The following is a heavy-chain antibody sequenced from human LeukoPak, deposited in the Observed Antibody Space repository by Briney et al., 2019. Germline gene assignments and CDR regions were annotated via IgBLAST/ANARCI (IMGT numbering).Heavy chain of an antibody. CDR1: GGSISSYY. D-gene: IGHD2-15*01. V-gene: IGHV4-59*01. CDR3: ARGRCSGGSCYSRRGYYFDY. Sequence: SETLSLTCTVSGGSISSYYWSWIQQPPGKGLEWIGYIYYSGSTNYNPSLKSRVTISVDTSKNQFSLKLSSVTAADTAVYYCARGRCSGGSCYSRRGYYFDYWGQGTLVTVSS. J-gene: IGHJ4*02. CDR2: IYYSGST.